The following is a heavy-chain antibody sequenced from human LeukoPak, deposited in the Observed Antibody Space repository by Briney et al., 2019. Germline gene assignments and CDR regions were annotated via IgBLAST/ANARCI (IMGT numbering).Heavy chain of an antibody. D-gene: IGHD6-6*01. Sequence: GGSLRLSCAASGFTFSSYAMSWVRQVPGKGLEWVSVISGSGDNTYYADSVKGRFTISRDNSKNMLYLQMNSLRAEGTAVYYCAKWKYSNSGIDDYWGQGTLVTVSS. CDR2: ISGSGDNT. J-gene: IGHJ4*02. CDR3: AKWKYSNSGIDDY. CDR1: GFTFSSYA. V-gene: IGHV3-23*01.